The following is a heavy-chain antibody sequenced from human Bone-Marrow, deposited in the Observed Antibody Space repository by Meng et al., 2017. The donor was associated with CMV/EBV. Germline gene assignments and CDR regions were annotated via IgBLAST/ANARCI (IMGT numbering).Heavy chain of an antibody. Sequence: ASVKVSCKASGYTFTSYYMHWVRQAPGQGFEWMGWINTDGGDTKFAQKFQGRVTMITDTSISTAYMELSRLRSDDTAVYYCARDFLYDDFWSGYFSYYGMDVCGQGTTVIVSS. CDR3: ARDFLYDDFWSGYFSYYGMDV. V-gene: IGHV1-2*02. CDR2: INTDGGDT. J-gene: IGHJ6*02. D-gene: IGHD3-3*01. CDR1: GYTFTSYY.